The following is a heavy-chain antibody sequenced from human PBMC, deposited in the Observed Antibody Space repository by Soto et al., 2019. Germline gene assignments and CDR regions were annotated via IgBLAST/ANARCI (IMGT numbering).Heavy chain of an antibody. D-gene: IGHD5-18*01. J-gene: IGHJ4*02. Sequence: TGGPLRLSCAAAGFPFSSYVMSLVRKAPGKGLEWVSAISGSGGSTYYADSVKGRFTISRDNSKNTLYLQMNSLRAEDTAVYYCAKRLRDFDYWGQGTLVTVS. CDR3: AKRLRDFDY. CDR2: ISGSGGST. CDR1: GFPFSSYV. V-gene: IGHV3-23*01.